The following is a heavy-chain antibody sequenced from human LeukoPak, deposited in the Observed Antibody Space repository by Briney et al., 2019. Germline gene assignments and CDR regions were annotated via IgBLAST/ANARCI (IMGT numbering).Heavy chain of an antibody. Sequence: AASVKVSCKASGYNFTAYEMHWVRQAPGQGLEYVGWINPKNGGTNSAQNFQGRVTMTWDTSVSTVYMELSRLRSDDTAVYYCAREEDCGTARCSNDHWGQGTLVTVSS. D-gene: IGHD1-1*01. V-gene: IGHV1-2*02. CDR1: GYNFTAYE. CDR2: INPKNGGT. J-gene: IGHJ4*02. CDR3: AREEDCGTARCSNDH.